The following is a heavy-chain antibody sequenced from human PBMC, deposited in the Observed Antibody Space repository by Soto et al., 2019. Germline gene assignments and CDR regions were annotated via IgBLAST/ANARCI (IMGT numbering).Heavy chain of an antibody. CDR1: GYTFTSYY. J-gene: IGHJ4*02. CDR2: INPSGGST. D-gene: IGHD6-6*01. Sequence: ASVKVSCKASGYTFTSYYMHWVRQAPGQGLEWMGIINPSGGSTSYAQKFQGRVTMTRATSTSTVYMELSRLRSEDTAVYYCARMMAGGARPLDYFDYWGQGTLVTVSS. CDR3: ARMMAGGARPLDYFDY. V-gene: IGHV1-46*03.